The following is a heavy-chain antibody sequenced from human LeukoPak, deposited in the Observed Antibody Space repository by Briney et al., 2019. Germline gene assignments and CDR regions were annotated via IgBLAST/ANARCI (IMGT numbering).Heavy chain of an antibody. CDR3: ARVLGGKLERPLQV. J-gene: IGHJ4*02. Sequence: ASVKVSCKASGYTFTGYAMNWVRQAPGQGLEWMGWINTNTGNPTYAQGFTGRFVFSLDTSVSTAYLQISSLKAEDTAVYYCARVLGGKLERPLQVWGQGTLVTVSS. CDR1: GYTFTGYA. CDR2: INTNTGNP. V-gene: IGHV7-4-1*02. D-gene: IGHD1-1*01.